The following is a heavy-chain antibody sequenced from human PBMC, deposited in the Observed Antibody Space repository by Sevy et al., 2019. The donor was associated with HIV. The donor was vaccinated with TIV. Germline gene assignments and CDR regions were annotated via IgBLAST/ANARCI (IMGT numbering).Heavy chain of an antibody. CDR3: ARVPTYYYGSATYFDY. Sequence: ALVKVSCKASGYTFASNGISWVRQAPGQGLEWMGWIGIYNGNAKSAQKFQGRVTMTTDTSTSIAYMELGSLRSDDTAVYYCARVPTYYYGSATYFDYWGQGTLVTVSS. J-gene: IGHJ4*02. CDR1: GYTFASNG. D-gene: IGHD3-10*01. CDR2: IGIYNGNA. V-gene: IGHV1-18*01.